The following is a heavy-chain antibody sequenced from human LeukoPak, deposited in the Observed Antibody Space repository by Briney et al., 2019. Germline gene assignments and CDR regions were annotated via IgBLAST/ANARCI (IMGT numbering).Heavy chain of an antibody. J-gene: IGHJ4*02. CDR2: IYYSGST. V-gene: IGHV4-39*01. CDR3: ARPHQGIVVVPTD. CDR1: GGSISSSSYY. D-gene: IGHD2-2*01. Sequence: PSETLSLTCTVSGGSISSSSYYWGWIRQPPGKGLEWIGSIYYSGSTYYNPSLKSRVTISVDTSKNQFSLKLSSVTAADTAVYYCARPHQGIVVVPTDWGQGTPVTVSS.